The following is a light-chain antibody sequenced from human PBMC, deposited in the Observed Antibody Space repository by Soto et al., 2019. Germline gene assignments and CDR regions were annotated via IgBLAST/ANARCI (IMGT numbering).Light chain of an antibody. CDR3: SSYAGSNNYV. V-gene: IGLV2-8*01. Sequence: QSALTQPPSASGSPGQSVTISCTGTSSDVGGYNYVSWHQQHPGKAPKLMIYEVSKRPSGVPDRFSGSKSGNTASLTVSGLQAEDEADYYCSSYAGSNNYVFGTGTKVTV. CDR1: SSDVGGYNY. CDR2: EVS. J-gene: IGLJ1*01.